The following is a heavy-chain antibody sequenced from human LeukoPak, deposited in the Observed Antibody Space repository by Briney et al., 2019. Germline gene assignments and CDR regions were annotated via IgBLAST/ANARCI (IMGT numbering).Heavy chain of an antibody. J-gene: IGHJ4*02. CDR3: AREDGSSGYDDF. V-gene: IGHV4-38-2*02. D-gene: IGHD5-12*01. Sequence: PSETLSLTCSVSGYSITSTSFWAWIRQTPGKGLEWIGSINHLGSAHYNPSLESRVTISVDTSKNHFSLNLKSVTAADTAVYYCAREDGSSGYDDFWGQGTLVTVSS. CDR1: GYSITSTSF. CDR2: INHLGSA.